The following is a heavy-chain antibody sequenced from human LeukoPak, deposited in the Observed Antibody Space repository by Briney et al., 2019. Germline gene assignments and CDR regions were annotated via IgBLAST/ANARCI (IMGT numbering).Heavy chain of an antibody. CDR2: VHPADSDT. V-gene: IGHV5-51*01. J-gene: IGHJ6*02. Sequence: GESLKISCQGSGYRFTRYWIGWVRQMPGKGLEWMGIVHPADSDTRYSPSFQGQVTISVDKSINTAYLQWSNLRASDTAIYYCARRPYYYGLDVWGQGTAVTVSS. CDR3: ARRPYYYGLDV. CDR1: GYRFTRYW.